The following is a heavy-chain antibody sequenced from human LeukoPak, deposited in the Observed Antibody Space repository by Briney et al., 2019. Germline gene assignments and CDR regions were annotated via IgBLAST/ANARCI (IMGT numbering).Heavy chain of an antibody. V-gene: IGHV4-39*01. CDR1: GGSISSSSYY. CDR3: ARQAGKGFIYYYYMDV. Sequence: SETLSLTCTVSGGSISSSSYYWGWIRQPPGKGLEWIGSIHYSGSTYYNPSLKSRVTISVDTSKNQFSLKLSSVTAADTAVYYCARQAGKGFIYYYYMDVWGKGTTVTISS. CDR2: IHYSGST. J-gene: IGHJ6*03. D-gene: IGHD1-1*01.